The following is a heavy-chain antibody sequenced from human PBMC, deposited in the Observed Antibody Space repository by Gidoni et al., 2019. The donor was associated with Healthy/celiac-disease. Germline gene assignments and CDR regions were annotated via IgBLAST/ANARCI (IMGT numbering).Heavy chain of an antibody. CDR2: IYHSGSI. D-gene: IGHD3-22*01. CDR3: ARAGYYYDSSGYYDY. V-gene: IGHV4-30-2*01. Sequence: QLQLQESGSGLVKPSQTLSLTCAVSGGSISSGGYSWSWIRQPPGKGLEWIGYIYHSGSIYYNPSLKSRVTISVDRSKNQFSLKLSSVTAADTAVYYCARAGYYYDSSGYYDYWGQGTLVTVSS. J-gene: IGHJ4*02. CDR1: GGSISSGGYS.